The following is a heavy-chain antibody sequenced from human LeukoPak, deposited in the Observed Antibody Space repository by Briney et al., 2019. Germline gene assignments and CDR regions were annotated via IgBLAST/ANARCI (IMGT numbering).Heavy chain of an antibody. CDR2: INPNSGGT. J-gene: IGHJ4*02. D-gene: IGHD3-22*01. V-gene: IGHV1-2*02. CDR1: GYTFTGYY. Sequence: ASVKVSCKASGYTFTGYYMHWVRQAPGQGLEWMGWINPNSGGTNYAQKFQGRVTMTRDTSISTAYMELSRLRSDDTAVYYCARAAATYYYDSSGYLDYWGQGILVTVSS. CDR3: ARAAATYYYDSSGYLDY.